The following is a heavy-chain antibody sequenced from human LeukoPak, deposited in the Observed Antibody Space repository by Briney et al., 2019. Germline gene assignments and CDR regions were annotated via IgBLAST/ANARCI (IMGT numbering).Heavy chain of an antibody. J-gene: IGHJ6*03. CDR2: IYYSGST. V-gene: IGHV4-59*01. Sequence: PSETLSLTCTVSGGSISSYYWSWIRQPPGKGLEWIGYIYYSGSTNYNPSLKSRVTISVDTSKNQFSLKLSSVTAADTAVYYCARVVRVAGTFGGYYYYYYMDVWGKGTTVTVSS. CDR3: ARVVRVAGTFGGYYYYYYMDV. D-gene: IGHD3-16*01. CDR1: GGSISSYY.